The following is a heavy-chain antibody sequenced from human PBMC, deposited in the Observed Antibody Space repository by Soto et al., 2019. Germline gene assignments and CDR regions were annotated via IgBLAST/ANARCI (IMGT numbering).Heavy chain of an antibody. Sequence: GGSLRLSCAASGFTFNSYAMSWVRQAPGKGLEWVSTISGSGGSTYYADSVKGRFTISRDNSKNTLYLQMDSLRAEDTAVYYCAKLSSLLYYYMDVWGKGTTVTLSS. CDR2: ISGSGGST. J-gene: IGHJ6*03. CDR1: GFTFNSYA. D-gene: IGHD2-21*01. V-gene: IGHV3-23*01. CDR3: AKLSSLLYYYMDV.